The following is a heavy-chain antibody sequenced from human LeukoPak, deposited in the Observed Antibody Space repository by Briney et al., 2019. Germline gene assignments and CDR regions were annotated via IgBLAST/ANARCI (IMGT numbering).Heavy chain of an antibody. D-gene: IGHD6-19*01. Sequence: SGPTLVKPTQTLTLTCTFSGFSLSTRGVGVGWIRQPPGKALEWLAPIYWNDDNRYSPSLKSRLTITKDTSKNQVVLTMTNMDPVDTARYYCAHGSGWLYDYWGQGTLVTVSS. CDR1: GFSLSTRGVG. CDR2: IYWNDDN. J-gene: IGHJ4*02. CDR3: AHGSGWLYDY. V-gene: IGHV2-5*01.